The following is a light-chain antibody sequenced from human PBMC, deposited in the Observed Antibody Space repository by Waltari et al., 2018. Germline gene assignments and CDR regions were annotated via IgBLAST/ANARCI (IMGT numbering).Light chain of an antibody. CDR1: QSLSYSSNTKNS. CDR3: HQYYTTPWT. Sequence: DVVMTQSPDSLAVSVGERATINCQSSQSLSYSSNTKNSLAWYRQKPGQPPKLLIYWASTRESGVPDRFSGSGSGTDFTLTISNLQAEDVAVYYCHQYYTTPWTFGQGTKVEIK. CDR2: WAS. V-gene: IGKV4-1*01. J-gene: IGKJ1*01.